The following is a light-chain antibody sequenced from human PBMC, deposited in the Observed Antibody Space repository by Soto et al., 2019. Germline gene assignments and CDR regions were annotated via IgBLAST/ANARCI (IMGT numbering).Light chain of an antibody. J-gene: IGKJ5*01. CDR1: QSVSSY. CDR3: HQYGTCPIT. V-gene: IGKV3-11*01. Sequence: IVLTQSPATLSLSPGERATLSCRASQSVSSYLAWYQQKGGQAPRLLIYDASSRAPGIPARFSGSGSGTDFTLTISRLEPEDFAVYFCHQYGTCPITFGQGTRLEI. CDR2: DAS.